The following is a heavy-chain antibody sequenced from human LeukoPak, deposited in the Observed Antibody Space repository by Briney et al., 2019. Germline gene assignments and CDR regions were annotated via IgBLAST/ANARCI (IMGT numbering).Heavy chain of an antibody. V-gene: IGHV1-3*01. D-gene: IGHD4-17*01. CDR2: INAGNGNT. CDR3: AREWVDYDGLWYYYGMDV. Sequence: GASVKVSCKASGYTFTSYAMHWVRQAPGQRLEWMGWINAGNGNTKYSQKFQGRVTITRDTSASTAYMELSSLRSEDTAVYYCAREWVDYDGLWYYYGMDVWGQGTTVTVSS. J-gene: IGHJ6*02. CDR1: GYTFTSYA.